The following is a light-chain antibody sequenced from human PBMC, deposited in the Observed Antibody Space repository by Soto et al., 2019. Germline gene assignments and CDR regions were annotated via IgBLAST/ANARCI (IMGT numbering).Light chain of an antibody. CDR3: AAWDDSLNGTV. Sequence: QSVLTQPPSASGTPGQRVTISCSGSSSNIGSNTVNWYQQLPGTAPKLLIYSNNQRPSGVPDRFSGSKSGTSASLALSGLQSEDEADYDCAAWDDSLNGTVFGGGTKLTV. V-gene: IGLV1-44*01. J-gene: IGLJ2*01. CDR2: SNN. CDR1: SSNIGSNT.